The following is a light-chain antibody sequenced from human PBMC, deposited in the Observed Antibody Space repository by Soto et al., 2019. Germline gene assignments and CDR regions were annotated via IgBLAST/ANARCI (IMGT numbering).Light chain of an antibody. CDR1: QSVDNNY. CDR3: QQYGTSPQT. J-gene: IGKJ1*01. V-gene: IGKV3-20*01. CDR2: GAS. Sequence: EIVLTQSPGTLSLSPGERATLSCRASQSVDNNYLAWYQQKPSQAPRLLIYGASSRATGIPDKFTGGGSGTDFSLTISRLEPEDLAVYYCQQYGTSPQTFGQGTKVEIK.